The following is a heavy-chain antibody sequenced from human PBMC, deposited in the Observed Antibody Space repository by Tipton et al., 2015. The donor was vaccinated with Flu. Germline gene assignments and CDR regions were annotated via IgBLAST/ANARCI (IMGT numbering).Heavy chain of an antibody. J-gene: IGHJ4*02. D-gene: IGHD2-21*01. CDR2: IYYSGST. CDR3: ARVTIVVVAAPGIYLDY. CDR1: GGSISSSSYY. V-gene: IGHV4-39*07. Sequence: TLSLTCTVSGGSISSSSYYWGWIRQPPGKGLEWIGSIYYSGSTYYNPSLKSRVTISVDTSKNQFFLKLSSVTAADTAVYYCARVTIVVVAAPGIYLDYWGQGTLVTVSS.